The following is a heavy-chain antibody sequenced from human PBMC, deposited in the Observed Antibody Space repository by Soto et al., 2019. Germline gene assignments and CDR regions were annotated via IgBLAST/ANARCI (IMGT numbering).Heavy chain of an antibody. D-gene: IGHD3-22*01. CDR1: GFTFSSYA. CDR2: ISGSGGST. J-gene: IGHJ4*02. Sequence: EVQLLESGGGLVQPGGSLRLSCAASGFTFSSYAMSWVRQAPGKGLEWVSAISGSGGSTYYADSVKGRFTISRDNSKNTLDLQMNSLRAEDTAVYYCAKEDYDSSGYWTLNYFDYWGQGTLVTVSS. V-gene: IGHV3-23*01. CDR3: AKEDYDSSGYWTLNYFDY.